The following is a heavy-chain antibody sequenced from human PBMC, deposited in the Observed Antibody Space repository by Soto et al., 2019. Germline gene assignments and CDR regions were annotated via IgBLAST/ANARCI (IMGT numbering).Heavy chain of an antibody. J-gene: IGHJ6*02. CDR1: GDSIRSYY. Sequence: SETLSLTCTVSGDSIRSYYWTWIRQPPGKGLEWIGSIYHSGSTYNNPSLKSRVTISVDTSKNQFSLKLSSVTAADTAVYYCARVGGYGMDVWGQGTTVTVSS. CDR2: IYHSGST. D-gene: IGHD3-10*01. V-gene: IGHV4-38-2*02. CDR3: ARVGGYGMDV.